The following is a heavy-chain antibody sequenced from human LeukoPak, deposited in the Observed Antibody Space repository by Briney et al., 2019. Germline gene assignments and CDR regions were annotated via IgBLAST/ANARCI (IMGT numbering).Heavy chain of an antibody. CDR2: ISYEGSNK. V-gene: IGHV3-30*03. J-gene: IGHJ4*02. D-gene: IGHD3-10*01. Sequence: PGGSLRLSCAASGFTFSSYGMQWVRQAPGKGLEGVAVISYEGSNKYYADSVKGRFTISRDNAKNSLYLQMNSLRAEDTAVYYCARDPDYYGSGSYDYWGQGTLVTVSS. CDR1: GFTFSSYG. CDR3: ARDPDYYGSGSYDY.